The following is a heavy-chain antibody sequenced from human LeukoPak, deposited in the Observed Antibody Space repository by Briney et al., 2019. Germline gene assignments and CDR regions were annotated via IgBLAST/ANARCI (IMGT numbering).Heavy chain of an antibody. CDR1: GDSVSSNSVT. D-gene: IGHD2-2*01. V-gene: IGHV6-1*01. CDR3: ARRLTQYDCFDP. J-gene: IGHJ5*02. Sequence: SQTLSLTCAISGDSVSSNSVTWNWIRQSPSRGLEWLSRTYYRSTWYNDCAVSVRGRITVNPDTSKNQFSLHLNSVTPEDTAVYYCARRLTQYDCFDPWGQGILVTVSS. CDR2: TYYRSTWYN.